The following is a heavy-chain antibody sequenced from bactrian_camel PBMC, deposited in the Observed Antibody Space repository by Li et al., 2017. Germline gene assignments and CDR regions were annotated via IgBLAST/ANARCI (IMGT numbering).Heavy chain of an antibody. V-gene: IGHV3S42*01. CDR2: SGSSST. J-gene: IGHJ4*01. CDR1: GFAFSAYA. CDR3: AAMYRGVWSD. D-gene: IGHD2*01. Sequence: VQLVESGGGSVQPGGSLRLSCAASGFAFSAYAMTWVRQAPGKGLEWLSASGSSSTCYADSVKGRFTISRDNAKNTLYLQMNSLKSEDTAVYYCAAMYRGVWSDWGQGTQVTVS.